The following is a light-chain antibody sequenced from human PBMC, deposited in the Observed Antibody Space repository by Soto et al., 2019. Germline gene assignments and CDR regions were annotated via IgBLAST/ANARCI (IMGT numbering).Light chain of an antibody. CDR1: SSDIGGYNY. CDR3: SSYASSTFYV. CDR2: AVS. J-gene: IGLJ1*01. V-gene: IGLV2-14*03. Sequence: QSALTQPASVSGSPGQSITISCTGTSSDIGGYNYVSWYQQHPGKAPKLIIYAVSNRPSGVSNRFSGSKSGNTAPLTISGLQADDEADYYCSSYASSTFYVFGTGTKVTVL.